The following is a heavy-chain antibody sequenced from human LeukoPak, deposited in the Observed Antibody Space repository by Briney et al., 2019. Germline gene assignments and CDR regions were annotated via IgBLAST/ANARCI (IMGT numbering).Heavy chain of an antibody. Sequence: SETLSLTCTVSGASISSCYWSWIRQAPGKGLEWIGYIYNSGGTNYNPSLKSRVTISEDTSKNELSLKLNSVTAADTAVYYCACQFTYSYDFFNDWGQGTLVTVSS. CDR2: IYNSGGT. CDR3: ACQFTYSYDFFND. CDR1: GASISSCY. J-gene: IGHJ4*02. D-gene: IGHD5-18*01. V-gene: IGHV4-59*01.